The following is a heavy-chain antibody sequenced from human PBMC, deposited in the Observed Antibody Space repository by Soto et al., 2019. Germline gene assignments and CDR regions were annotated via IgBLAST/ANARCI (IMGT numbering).Heavy chain of an antibody. CDR2: TYYRSKWYN. CDR1: GDSVSSNSAA. D-gene: IGHD5-12*01. J-gene: IGHJ6*02. Sequence: QSQTLPLTCAISGDSVSSNSAAWNWIRQSPSRGLEWLGRTYYRSKWYNDYAVSVKSRITINPDTSKNQFSLQLNSVTPEDTAVYYCARDSYHIVATISYYYYGMDVWGQGTTVTVSS. V-gene: IGHV6-1*01. CDR3: ARDSYHIVATISYYYYGMDV.